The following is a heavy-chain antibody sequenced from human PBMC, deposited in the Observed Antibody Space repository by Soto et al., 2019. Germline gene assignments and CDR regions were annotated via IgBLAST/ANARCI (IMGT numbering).Heavy chain of an antibody. CDR3: ARGAIYGGYGSDN. Sequence: EVQLVESGGNLVQPGGSLRLSCAASGFTFSSYWMHWVRQVPGKGLVWVSRIDPYGSGINYADSVKGRFTISRDNAKNTLNLQMNSLRVEGTAVYYCARGAIYGGYGSDNWGQGTLVTVSS. V-gene: IGHV3-74*01. J-gene: IGHJ4*02. D-gene: IGHD5-12*01. CDR2: IDPYGSGI. CDR1: GFTFSSYW.